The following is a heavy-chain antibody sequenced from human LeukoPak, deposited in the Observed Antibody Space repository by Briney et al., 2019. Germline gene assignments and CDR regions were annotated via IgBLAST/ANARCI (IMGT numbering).Heavy chain of an antibody. CDR1: GGSISSGGYS. V-gene: IGHV4-30-2*01. CDR2: IYHSGSP. D-gene: IGHD2-15*01. Sequence: SETLSLTCAVSGGSISSGGYSWSWIRQPPGTGLEWIGYIYHSGSPYSNPSVKSRVTISVDRSKNQFSLKLSSVTAADTAVYYCARDQGYCSGGSCGFDPWGQGTLVTVSS. J-gene: IGHJ5*02. CDR3: ARDQGYCSGGSCGFDP.